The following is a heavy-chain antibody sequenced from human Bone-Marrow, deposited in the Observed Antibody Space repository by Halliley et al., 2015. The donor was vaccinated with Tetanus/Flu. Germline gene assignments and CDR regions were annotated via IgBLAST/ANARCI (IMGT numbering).Heavy chain of an antibody. V-gene: IGHV3-30*18. D-gene: IGHD1-26*01. J-gene: IGHJ4*02. CDR3: AKDQGGSSFAYFEY. Sequence: ALISFDGSNKFYADSVQGRFAIYRDISNNPLYLQMNSLGVEDTAVYYCAKDQGGSSFAYFEYWGQGTPVTVSS. CDR2: ISFDGSNK.